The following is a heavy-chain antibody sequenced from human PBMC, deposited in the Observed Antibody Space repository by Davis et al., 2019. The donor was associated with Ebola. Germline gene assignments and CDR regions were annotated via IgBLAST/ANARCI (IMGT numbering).Heavy chain of an antibody. CDR1: GFTFSSFW. J-gene: IGHJ4*02. V-gene: IGHV3-7*03. CDR2: IKEDGREK. CDR3: ARVASWADLSFDY. D-gene: IGHD3-16*02. Sequence: PGGSLRLSCAASGFTFSSFWMNWVRQAPGKGLEWVANIKEDGREKHLAESVKSRFTISRDNAKNLLFLQMDSLGGEDTAVYYCARVASWADLSFDYWGQGTLVTVSS.